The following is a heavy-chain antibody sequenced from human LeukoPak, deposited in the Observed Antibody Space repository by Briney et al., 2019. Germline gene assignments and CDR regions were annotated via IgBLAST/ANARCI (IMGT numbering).Heavy chain of an antibody. CDR1: GFTFSGYS. Sequence: GGSLRLSCAASGFTFSGYSMNWVRQGPGKGLEWVSYISSSSSTIYYADSVKGRFTISRDNAKNSLYLQMNSLRAEDTAVYYCASYYDYVWGSYRQRYAFDIWGQGTMVTVSS. V-gene: IGHV3-48*04. CDR2: ISSSSSTI. J-gene: IGHJ3*02. CDR3: ASYYDYVWGSYRQRYAFDI. D-gene: IGHD3-16*02.